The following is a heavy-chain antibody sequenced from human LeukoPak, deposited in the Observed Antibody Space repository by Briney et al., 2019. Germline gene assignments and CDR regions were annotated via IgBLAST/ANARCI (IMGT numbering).Heavy chain of an antibody. V-gene: IGHV1-46*01. CDR3: ARGFSNSERDWFDP. Sequence: ASVKVSDTASGYTFTSYYMHWVRQAPGQGLEWMGVIKPSGGSTSYSQKFQGRVTMTRDTSTSTFYMELSSLRSDDTAVYYCARGFSNSERDWFDPWGQGTLVTVSS. J-gene: IGHJ5*02. CDR1: GYTFTSYY. D-gene: IGHD5-18*01. CDR2: IKPSGGST.